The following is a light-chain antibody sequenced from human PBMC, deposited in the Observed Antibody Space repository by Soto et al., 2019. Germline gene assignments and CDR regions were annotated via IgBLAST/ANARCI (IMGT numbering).Light chain of an antibody. Sequence: LTQSPSSLSASVGDRVTITCRASQDIAIYLAWYQQKPGQAPRLLIYGASSRATGIPDRFSGSGSGTDFTLTISRLEPEDFAVYYCQQYGSSSWTFGQGTKV. J-gene: IGKJ1*01. CDR1: QDIAIY. CDR2: GAS. V-gene: IGKV3-20*01. CDR3: QQYGSSSWT.